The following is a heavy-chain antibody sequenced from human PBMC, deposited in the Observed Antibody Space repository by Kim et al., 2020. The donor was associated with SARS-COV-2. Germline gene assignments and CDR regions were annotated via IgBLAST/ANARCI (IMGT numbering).Heavy chain of an antibody. CDR3: ARLYAFIGSYTSYYFD. J-gene: IGHJ4*01. V-gene: IGHV4-39*01. CDR2: IYSCGRT. Sequence: SETLSLTCTVSGGSISSNGYYWGWIRQPPGKGLEWIVSIYSCGRTYYNSSLGRRVTTSLDTSKRQLSLQMTSVTAADTAVYYCARLYAFIGSYTSYYFD. CDR1: GGSISSNGYY. D-gene: IGHD3-10*01.